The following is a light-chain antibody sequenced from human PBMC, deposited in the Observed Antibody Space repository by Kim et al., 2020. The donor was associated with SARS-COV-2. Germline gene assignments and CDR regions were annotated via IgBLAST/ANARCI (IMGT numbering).Light chain of an antibody. CDR3: QKYSTAPWT. V-gene: IGKV1-27*01. CDR1: QGISNY. CDR2: PAS. Sequence: SASVGTRVTITCRASQGISNYLVWYQQKPGKVPKVLIYPASTLQSGVPSRFSGSGSGTEFTLTISSLQPEDAATYYCQKYSTAPWTFGQGTKLEI. J-gene: IGKJ1*01.